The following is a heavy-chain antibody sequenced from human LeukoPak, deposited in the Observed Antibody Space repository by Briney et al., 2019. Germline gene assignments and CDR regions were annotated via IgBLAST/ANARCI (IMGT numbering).Heavy chain of an antibody. CDR1: EYTFTSYD. J-gene: IGHJ4*02. V-gene: IGHV1-8*01. Sequence: ASVKVSCKASEYTFTSYDINWVRQATGQGLEWVGWMNPNSGNTDYAQKFQGRVTMTRNTSIRTAYLELSSLRSEDTAVYFCARGVKQQLIRGNKYFDYWGQGILVTVSS. CDR3: ARGVKQQLIRGNKYFDY. D-gene: IGHD6-13*01. CDR2: MNPNSGNT.